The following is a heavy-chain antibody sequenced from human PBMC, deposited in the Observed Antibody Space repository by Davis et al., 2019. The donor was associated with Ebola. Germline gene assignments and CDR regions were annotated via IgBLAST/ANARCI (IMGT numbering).Heavy chain of an antibody. Sequence: PGGSLRLSCAASGFTFSDHYMDWVRQAPGKGLEWVGRTRNKANSYTTEYAASVKGRFTISRDDSKNSLYLQMNSLKTEDTAVYYCARVGVRGDYGMDVWGQGTTVTVSS. D-gene: IGHD3-16*01. J-gene: IGHJ6*02. CDR3: ARVGVRGDYGMDV. CDR2: TRNKANSYTT. V-gene: IGHV3-72*01. CDR1: GFTFSDHY.